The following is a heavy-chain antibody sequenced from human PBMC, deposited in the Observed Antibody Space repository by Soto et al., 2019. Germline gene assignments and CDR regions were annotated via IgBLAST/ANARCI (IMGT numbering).Heavy chain of an antibody. Sequence: EVQLVESGGGSGHPGGSLRLSCAASGFSHSSYFMAWVRLGPGTRLVSVSHDNTDGSKTSYADSVRGRFTMFRDNAKNTLYLQMNSLTDEDTAMYYRARENWYSLDVWGQGTTVIVSS. CDR3: ARENWYSLDV. J-gene: IGHJ6*02. V-gene: IGHV3-74*01. CDR1: GFSHSSYF. CDR2: DNTDGSKT. D-gene: IGHD1-26*01.